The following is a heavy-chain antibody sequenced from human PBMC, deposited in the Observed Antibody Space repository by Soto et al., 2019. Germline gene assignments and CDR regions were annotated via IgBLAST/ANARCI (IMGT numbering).Heavy chain of an antibody. CDR1: GLTFSDYY. CDR3: ARVPKGVVVAANDY. J-gene: IGHJ4*02. D-gene: IGHD2-15*01. V-gene: IGHV3-11*01. CDR2: VSGSGSSI. Sequence: QVQLVESGGGLVKPGGSLRLSCAASGLTFSDYYMSWIRQAPGQGLEWVSYVSGSGSSIYYADSVKGRFTISRDNAKNSLYLQMNSLRAEDTAVYYCARVPKGVVVAANDYWGQGTLVTVSS.